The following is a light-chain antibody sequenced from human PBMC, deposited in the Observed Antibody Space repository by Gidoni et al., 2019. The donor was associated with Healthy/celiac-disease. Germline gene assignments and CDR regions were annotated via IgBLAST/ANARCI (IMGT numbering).Light chain of an antibody. CDR1: KLGDKY. CDR2: PDS. CDR3: QAWDSSTVV. Sequence: SYELTQPPSVAVSPGQTASITCSGDKLGDKYACWYQQKPGQSPVLVIYPDSKRPSGIPERFSGSNSGNTATLTIGGTQAMDEADYYCQAWDSSTVVVGGGTKLTVL. J-gene: IGLJ2*01. V-gene: IGLV3-1*01.